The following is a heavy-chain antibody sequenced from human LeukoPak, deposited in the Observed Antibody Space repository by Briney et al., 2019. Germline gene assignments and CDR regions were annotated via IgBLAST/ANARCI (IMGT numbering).Heavy chain of an antibody. V-gene: IGHV4-4*02. D-gene: IGHD5-18*01. CDR2: ISYSGTT. Sequence: SGTLSLTCAVSDGSITSSSCWSWVRQPPGQGLEWIGYISYSGTTTYNPSLKSRVTISVGTSKNQFFLKLSSVTAADTAVYYCARGRSGYSYVHDAFDIWGQGTMVTVSS. CDR1: DGSITSSSC. J-gene: IGHJ3*02. CDR3: ARGRSGYSYVHDAFDI.